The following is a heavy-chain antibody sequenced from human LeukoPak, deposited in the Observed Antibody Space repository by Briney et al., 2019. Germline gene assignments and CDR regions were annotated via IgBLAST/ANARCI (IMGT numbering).Heavy chain of an antibody. Sequence: SETQSHTCTVSRGSISGFYWSWIRQPPGKGLEWIGYVSDSGSTNYNSSLRSRVTISRDASTNQFSLRLSSVTTADTAVYYCATAGQLLVFGSWGQGTLVTVSS. CDR1: RGSISGFY. D-gene: IGHD6-13*01. J-gene: IGHJ5*01. CDR2: VSDSGST. CDR3: ATAGQLLVFGS. V-gene: IGHV4-59*01.